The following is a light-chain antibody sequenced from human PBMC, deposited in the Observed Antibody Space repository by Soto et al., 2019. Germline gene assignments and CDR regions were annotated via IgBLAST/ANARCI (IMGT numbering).Light chain of an antibody. J-gene: IGKJ1*01. V-gene: IGKV3-15*01. Sequence: EIVMTQSPATLSVSPGGRATLSCRASQSVTSNLAWYQKKPGQAPRLLIYGASTRATGIPARFSGSGSGTDFTLTISSLQSEDFAVYYCQQYDNWWTFGQGTRVEIK. CDR1: QSVTSN. CDR2: GAS. CDR3: QQYDNWWT.